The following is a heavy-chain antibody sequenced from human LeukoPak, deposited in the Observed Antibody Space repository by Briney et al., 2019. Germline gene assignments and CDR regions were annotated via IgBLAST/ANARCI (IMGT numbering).Heavy chain of an antibody. Sequence: MSSETLSLTCTVSGGSISSSSYYWGWIRQPPGKGLEWIGSIYYSGSTYYNPSLKSRFTISVDTSKNQFSLKLSSVTAADTAVYYCARGQWELLGWYYFDYWGQGTLVTVSS. CDR3: ARGQWELLGWYYFDY. D-gene: IGHD1-26*01. CDR1: GGSISSSSYY. CDR2: IYYSGST. V-gene: IGHV4-39*07. J-gene: IGHJ4*02.